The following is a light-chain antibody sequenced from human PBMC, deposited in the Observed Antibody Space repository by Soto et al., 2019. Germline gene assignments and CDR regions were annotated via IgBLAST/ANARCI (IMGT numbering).Light chain of an antibody. CDR3: QQYNHWPQLT. V-gene: IGKV3-15*01. CDR1: QSVGRN. CDR2: GAS. J-gene: IGKJ4*01. Sequence: EIVMTQSPATLSVSPGERATLSCRASQSVGRNLAWYQQKPGQAPRLLIYGASTRATGIPASFSGSGSGTEFALGINSQQGEDCAIYCCQQYNHWPQLTFGGGTKVEIK.